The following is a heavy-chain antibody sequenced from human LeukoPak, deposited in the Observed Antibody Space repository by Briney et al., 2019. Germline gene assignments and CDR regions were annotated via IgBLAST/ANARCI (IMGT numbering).Heavy chain of an antibody. CDR2: MNPNSGNT. CDR1: GYTFTSYD. CDR3: ARRPIYSYGLDY. J-gene: IGHJ4*02. D-gene: IGHD5-18*01. V-gene: IGHV1-8*01. Sequence: GASVKVSCKASGYTFTSYDINWVRQATGRGLEWMGWMNPNSGNTGYAQKFQGRVTMTRNTSISTAYMELSSLRSEDTAVYYCARRPIYSYGLDYWGQGTLVTVSS.